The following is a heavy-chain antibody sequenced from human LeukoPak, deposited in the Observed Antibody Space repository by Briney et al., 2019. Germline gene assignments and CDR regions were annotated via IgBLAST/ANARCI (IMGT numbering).Heavy chain of an antibody. CDR3: ARDPRTRGIAAAGIFSVGFDY. CDR1: GFTVSSNY. CDR2: ISSSGSFI. V-gene: IGHV3-11*04. D-gene: IGHD6-13*01. Sequence: GGSLRLSCAASGFTVSSNYMSWIRQAPGKGLEWVSYISSSGSFIYYADSVKGRFTISRDNAKNSLYLQMNSLRAEDTAVYYCARDPRTRGIAAAGIFSVGFDYWGQGTLVTVSS. J-gene: IGHJ4*02.